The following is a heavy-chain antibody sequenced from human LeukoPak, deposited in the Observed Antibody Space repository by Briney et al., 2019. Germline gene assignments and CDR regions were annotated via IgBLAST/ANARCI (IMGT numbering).Heavy chain of an antibody. V-gene: IGHV4-59*01. CDR2: IYYSGST. D-gene: IGHD1-26*01. CDR3: ARGERVGASGYYFDY. Sequence: SETLSLTCPVSGGSISSYYWSWIRQPPGKGLEWIGYIYYSGSTNYSPSLKRRVTISVDTSKNQFSLKLSSVTAADTAVYYCARGERVGASGYYFDYWGQGTLVTVSS. J-gene: IGHJ4*02. CDR1: GGSISSYY.